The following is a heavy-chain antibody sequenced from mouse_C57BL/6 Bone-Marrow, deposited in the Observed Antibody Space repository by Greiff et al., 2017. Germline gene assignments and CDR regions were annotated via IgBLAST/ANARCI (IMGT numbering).Heavy chain of an antibody. CDR3: ARSSSYGDWYFDV. Sequence: EVNVVESGGGLVQPGESLKLSCESNEYEFPSHDMSWVRKTPEKRLELVAAINSDGGSTYYPDTMERRFIISRDNTKKTLYLQMSSLRSEDTALYYCARSSSYGDWYFDVWGTGTTVTVSS. J-gene: IGHJ1*03. CDR2: INSDGGST. D-gene: IGHD1-1*01. V-gene: IGHV5-2*01. CDR1: EYEFPSHD.